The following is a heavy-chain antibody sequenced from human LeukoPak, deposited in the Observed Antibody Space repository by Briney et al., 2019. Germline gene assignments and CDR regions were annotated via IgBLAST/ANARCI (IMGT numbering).Heavy chain of an antibody. CDR1: GYTFTSYD. CDR2: MNPNSGNT. Sequence: ASVKVSCKASGYTFTSYDINWVRQATGQGLEWMGWMNPNSGNTGYAQKFQGRVTITRNTSISTAYMELSSLRSDDTAVYYCARDRGGSATNSPNDYWGQGTLVTVSS. CDR3: ARDRGGSATNSPNDY. J-gene: IGHJ4*02. D-gene: IGHD1-26*01. V-gene: IGHV1-8*03.